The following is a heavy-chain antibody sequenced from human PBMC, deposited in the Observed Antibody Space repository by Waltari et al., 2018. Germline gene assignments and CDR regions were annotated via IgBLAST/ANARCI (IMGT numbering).Heavy chain of an antibody. CDR3: ARGRAYCSSTSCYPYSSSLEYFDY. V-gene: IGHV4-34*01. J-gene: IGHJ4*02. CDR2: INHRGST. CDR1: GGSFSGYY. D-gene: IGHD2-2*01. Sequence: QVQLQQWGAGLLKPSETLSLTCAVYGGSFSGYYWSWIRQPPGKGLEWIGEINHRGSTNYNPSLKSRVTISVDTSKNQFSLKLSSVTAADTAVYYCARGRAYCSSTSCYPYSSSLEYFDYWGQGTLVTVSS.